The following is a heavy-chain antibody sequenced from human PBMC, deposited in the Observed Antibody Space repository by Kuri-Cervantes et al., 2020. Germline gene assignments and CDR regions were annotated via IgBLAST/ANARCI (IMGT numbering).Heavy chain of an antibody. D-gene: IGHD3-10*01. CDR1: GYTFTSYA. J-gene: IGHJ4*02. V-gene: IGHV1-3*01. Sequence: ASVKVSCKASGYTFTSYAMHWVRQAPGQRLEWMGWINAGNGNTKYSQKFQGRVTMTEDTSTDTAYMELSSLRSEDTAVYYCATDIFYGGYYGSGSSGVDYWGQGTLVTVSS. CDR2: INAGNGNT. CDR3: ATDIFYGGYYGSGSSGVDY.